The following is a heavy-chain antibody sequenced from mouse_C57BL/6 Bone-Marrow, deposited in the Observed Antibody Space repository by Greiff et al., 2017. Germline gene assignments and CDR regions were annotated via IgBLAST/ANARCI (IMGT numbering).Heavy chain of an antibody. CDR3: ARHCYDGYSWYFDV. V-gene: IGHV2-6-1*01. D-gene: IGHD2-3*01. J-gene: IGHJ1*03. Sequence: QVQLQQSGPGLVAPSQSLSITCTVSGFSLTSYGVHWVRQPPGKGLEWLVVIWSDGSTTYNSALKSRLSISKDNSKSQVFVKMNSLQTDDTAMYYCARHCYDGYSWYFDVWGTGTTVTVSS. CDR2: IWSDGST. CDR1: GFSLTSYG.